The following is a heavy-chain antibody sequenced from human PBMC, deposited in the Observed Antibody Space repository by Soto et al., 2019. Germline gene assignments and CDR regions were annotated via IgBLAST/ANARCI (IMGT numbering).Heavy chain of an antibody. CDR3: ARVNERWSHLARPFDY. CDR2: IKQDGSEK. CDR1: GFTFSSYW. J-gene: IGHJ4*02. D-gene: IGHD6-6*01. V-gene: IGHV3-7*01. Sequence: EVQLVESGGGLVQPGGSLRLSCAASGFTFSSYWMSWVRQAPGKGLEWVANIKQDGSEKYYVDSVKGRFTISRDNAKNSLYLQMNSLRAEDTAVYYCARVNERWSHLARPFDYWGQGTLVTVSS.